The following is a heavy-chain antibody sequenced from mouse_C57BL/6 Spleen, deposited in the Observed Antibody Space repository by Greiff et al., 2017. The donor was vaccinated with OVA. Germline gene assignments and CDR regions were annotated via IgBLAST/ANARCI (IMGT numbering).Heavy chain of an antibody. CDR1: GFTFSDYY. CDR3: ARDLNWDGYVDD. Sequence: EVKLVESEGGLVQPGSSMKLSCTASGFTFSDYYMAWVRQVPEKGLEWVANINYDGSSTYYLDSLKSRFIISRDNAKNILYLQMSSLKSEDTATYYCARDLNWDGYVDDWGQGTTLTVSS. J-gene: IGHJ2*01. CDR2: INYDGSST. V-gene: IGHV5-16*01. D-gene: IGHD4-1*01.